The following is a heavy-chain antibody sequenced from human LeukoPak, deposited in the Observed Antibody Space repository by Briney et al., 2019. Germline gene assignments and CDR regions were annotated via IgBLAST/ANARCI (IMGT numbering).Heavy chain of an antibody. D-gene: IGHD1-26*01. CDR2: INPNSGGT. CDR1: GYTFTGYY. CDR3: ARLNLEGAIEQTDDY. J-gene: IGHJ4*02. V-gene: IGHV1-2*02. Sequence: ASVKVSCKASGYTFTGYYMHWVRQAPGQGLEWMGWINPNSGGTNYAQKFQGRVTMTRDTSISTAYMELSRLRSDDTAVYYCARLNLEGAIEQTDDYWGQGTLVTVSS.